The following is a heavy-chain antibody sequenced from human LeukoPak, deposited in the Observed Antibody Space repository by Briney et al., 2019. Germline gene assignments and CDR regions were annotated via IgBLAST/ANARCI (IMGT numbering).Heavy chain of an antibody. CDR2: ISWNSGSI. J-gene: IGHJ6*02. CDR1: GFTFDDYA. V-gene: IGHV3-9*01. Sequence: GGSLRLSCAASGFTFDDYAMHWVRQAPGKGLEWVSGISWNSGSIGYADSVKGRFTISRDNAKNSLYLQMNSLRAEDTALYYCAKDIGPIVVEPGGNYYYYYGMDVWGQGTTVTVSS. D-gene: IGHD2-2*01. CDR3: AKDIGPIVVEPGGNYYYYYGMDV.